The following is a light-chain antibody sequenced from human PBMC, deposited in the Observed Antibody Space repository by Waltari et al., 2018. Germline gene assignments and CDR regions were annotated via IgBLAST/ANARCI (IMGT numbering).Light chain of an antibody. Sequence: QSALTQPLSVSGSPGPSVTISCPRTSSDVGGYNRVSWYQPPPGTAPKLMIYAVTYRPSGVPDRFSGSKSGNTASLTISGLQAEDEADYYCTSYTSSGTLLFGGGTKLTVV. J-gene: IGLJ2*01. CDR3: TSYTSSGTLL. V-gene: IGLV2-18*02. CDR1: SSDVGGYNR. CDR2: AVT.